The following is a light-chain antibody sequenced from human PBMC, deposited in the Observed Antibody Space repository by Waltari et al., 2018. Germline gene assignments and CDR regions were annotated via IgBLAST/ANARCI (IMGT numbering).Light chain of an antibody. CDR2: GKN. Sequence: SSELTQDPAVSVALGQKVRITCQGDRLRIYYGSLSRQKPGQAPELVIYGKNNRPSGIPERFSGSNSGNTATLTISGTQDMDEADYYCQTWDSTTDVVFGGGTKLTVL. V-gene: IGLV3-19*01. CDR3: QTWDSTTDVV. CDR1: RLRIYY. J-gene: IGLJ2*01.